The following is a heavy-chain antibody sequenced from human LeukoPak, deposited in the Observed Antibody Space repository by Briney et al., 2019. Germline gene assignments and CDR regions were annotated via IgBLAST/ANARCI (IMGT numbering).Heavy chain of an antibody. CDR2: IYYSGST. CDR3: ARATVRFLEWPD. V-gene: IGHV4-59*08. J-gene: IGHJ4*02. Sequence: SETLSLTCTVSGGSISSYYWSWIRQPPGEGLEWIGYIYYSGSTNYNPSLKSRVTISVDTSKNQFSLKLSSVTAADTAVYYCARATVRFLEWPDWGQGTLVTVSS. D-gene: IGHD3-3*01. CDR1: GGSISSYY.